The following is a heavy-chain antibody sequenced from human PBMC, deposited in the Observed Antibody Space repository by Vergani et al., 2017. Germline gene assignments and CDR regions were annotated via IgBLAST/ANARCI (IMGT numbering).Heavy chain of an antibody. Sequence: EVQLVESGGGLVKPGGSLRLSCVASGFTFGSYSMNWVRQAPGKGLEWVSFISSSSSYRYYADSVRGRFTISRDISKNTLYLEMNSLSAEDTALYHCVKDHPVFDEWGRGTLVSVS. CDR3: VKDHPVFDE. CDR2: ISSSSSYR. V-gene: IGHV3-21*01. CDR1: GFTFGSYS. J-gene: IGHJ4*02.